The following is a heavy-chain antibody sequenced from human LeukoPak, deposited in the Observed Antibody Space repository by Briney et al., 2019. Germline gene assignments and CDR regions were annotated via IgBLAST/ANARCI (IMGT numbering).Heavy chain of an antibody. Sequence: SETLSLTCAVYGGSFSGYYWSWIRQPPGKGLEWIGEINHSGSTNYNPSLKSRVTISADTSKNQFSLKLSSVAAADTAVYYCARSPDGYKLIDYWGQGTLVTVSS. CDR1: GGSFSGYY. V-gene: IGHV4-34*01. D-gene: IGHD5-24*01. J-gene: IGHJ4*02. CDR2: INHSGST. CDR3: ARSPDGYKLIDY.